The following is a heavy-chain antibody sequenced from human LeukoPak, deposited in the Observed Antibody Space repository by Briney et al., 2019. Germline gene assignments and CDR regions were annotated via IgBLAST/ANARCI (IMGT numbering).Heavy chain of an antibody. J-gene: IGHJ3*02. V-gene: IGHV3-30*03. D-gene: IGHD5-18*01. CDR1: DFTFSSYD. Sequence: PGRSLRLSCAASDFTFSSYDIHWVRQAPGKGLEWVAVISPDGNNRYYADSVKGRFTISGDNSKNTLYLQMNRLRVEDTAVYYCACQWIQLWGGIWGQGTMVTVSS. CDR2: ISPDGNNR. CDR3: ACQWIQLWGGI.